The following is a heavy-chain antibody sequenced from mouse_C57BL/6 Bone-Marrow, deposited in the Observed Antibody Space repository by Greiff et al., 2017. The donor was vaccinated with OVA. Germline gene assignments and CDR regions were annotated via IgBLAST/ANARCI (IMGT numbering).Heavy chain of an antibody. D-gene: IGHD1-1*01. Sequence: VQLQQSGPELVKPGASVKISCKASGYTFTDYYMNWVKQSHGKSLEWIGDINPNNGGTSYNQKFKGKATLTVDKSSSTAYMELRSLTSEDSAVYYCARRVTYYGSRDWYFDVWGTGTTVTVSS. CDR1: GYTFTDYY. CDR2: INPNNGGT. V-gene: IGHV1-26*01. CDR3: ARRVTYYGSRDWYFDV. J-gene: IGHJ1*03.